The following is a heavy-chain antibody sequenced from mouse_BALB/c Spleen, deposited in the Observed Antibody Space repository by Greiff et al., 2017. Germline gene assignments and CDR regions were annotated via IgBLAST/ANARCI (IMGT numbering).Heavy chain of an antibody. Sequence: EVQGVESGGGLVQPGGSLKLSCAASGFTFSSYGMSWVRQTPDKRLELVATINSNGGSTYYPDSVKGRFTISRDNAKNTLYLQMSSLKSEDTAMYYCARDGNYVDWFAYWGQGTLVTVSA. CDR1: GFTFSSYG. CDR3: ARDGNYVDWFAY. D-gene: IGHD2-1*01. J-gene: IGHJ3*01. CDR2: INSNGGST. V-gene: IGHV5-6-3*01.